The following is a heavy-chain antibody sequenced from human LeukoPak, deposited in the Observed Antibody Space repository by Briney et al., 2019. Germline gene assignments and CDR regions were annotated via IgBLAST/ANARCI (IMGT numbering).Heavy chain of an antibody. V-gene: IGHV3-7*01. D-gene: IGHD4-17*01. CDR2: INEDGSEK. Sequence: GGSLRLSCAASGFTFSSYWMSWVRQAPGKGLEWVANINEDGSEKYYVDPVKGRFTISRDNAKNSLYLQMKSLRADDTAVYFCARARDYGFDYWGQGTLVTVSS. J-gene: IGHJ4*02. CDR1: GFTFSSYW. CDR3: ARARDYGFDY.